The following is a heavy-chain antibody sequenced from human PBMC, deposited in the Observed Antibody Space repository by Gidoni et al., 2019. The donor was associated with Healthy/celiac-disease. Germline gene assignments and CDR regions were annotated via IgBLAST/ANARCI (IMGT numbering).Heavy chain of an antibody. CDR1: GFTFSSYR. CDR3: ARDGILWFRELFWAVGPRGGAEKQTRA. CDR2: ISSSSSTI. J-gene: IGHJ4*02. D-gene: IGHD3-10*01. V-gene: IGHV3-48*01. Sequence: EVQLVESGGGLVQPGGSLRLSCAASGFTFSSYRMNLVRQAPGQGLEWVSYISSSSSTIYDADSVKGRFTISRDNAKNSLYLQMNSLRAEDTAVYYWARDGILWFRELFWAVGPRGGAEKQTRAWGQGTLVTVSS.